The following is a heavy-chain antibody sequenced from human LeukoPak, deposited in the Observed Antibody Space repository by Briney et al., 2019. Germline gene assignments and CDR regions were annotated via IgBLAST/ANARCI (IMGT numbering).Heavy chain of an antibody. CDR3: AVVVPAAMGVDY. CDR1: GFTFSSYS. J-gene: IGHJ4*02. Sequence: PGGSLTLSCAPSGFTFSSYSMNWVRNPQGKGLEWVSSISSSSSNIKSPPSVKGRFPISRDKAKISLYLQTNRLRAEDTAVYYCAVVVPAAMGVDYWGQGTLVTVSS. CDR2: ISSSSSNI. V-gene: IGHV3-21*01. D-gene: IGHD2-2*01.